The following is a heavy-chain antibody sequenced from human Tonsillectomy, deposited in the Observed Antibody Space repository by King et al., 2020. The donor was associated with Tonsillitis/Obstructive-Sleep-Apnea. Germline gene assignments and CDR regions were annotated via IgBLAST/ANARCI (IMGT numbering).Heavy chain of an antibody. V-gene: IGHV4-61*01. CDR1: GGSVNSGNSF. J-gene: IGHJ5*02. CDR2: IYYSGRT. CDR3: ARVPTTGVTLNWFDP. Sequence: VQLQESGPDLVKSSETLSLTCTVSGGSVNSGNSFWSWIRQPPGKALEWMGYIYYSGRTNYNPSLRSRVTISLDTSKNQFSLKLSSATAAETAVYYCARVPTTGVTLNWFDPWGQGTLVTVSS. D-gene: IGHD4-23*01.